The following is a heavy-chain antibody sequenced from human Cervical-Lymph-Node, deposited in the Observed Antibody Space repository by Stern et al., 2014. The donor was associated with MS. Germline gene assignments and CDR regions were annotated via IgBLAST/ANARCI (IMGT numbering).Heavy chain of an antibody. Sequence: VQLVQSGGGLVKPGGSLRLSCAASGFTFSSYSMNWVRQAPGKGLAWGASISSGGSYIYYADSLKGRFTISRDNAKNSLYLQMNSLRAEDTAVYYCARGRGGNYRYYFDYWGQGTLVTVSS. CDR3: ARGRGGNYRYYFDY. V-gene: IGHV3-21*01. CDR2: ISSGGSYI. D-gene: IGHD4-23*01. J-gene: IGHJ4*02. CDR1: GFTFSSYS.